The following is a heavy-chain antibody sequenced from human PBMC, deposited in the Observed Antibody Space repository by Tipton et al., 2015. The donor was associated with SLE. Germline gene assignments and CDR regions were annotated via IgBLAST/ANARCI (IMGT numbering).Heavy chain of an antibody. Sequence: QVQLVQSGPEVKKPGASVKVSCKASGYTFTRYDINWVRQATGQGLEWMGWMNPNSGNTGYAQKFQGRVTITKNTSISTAYMELSSLRSEDTAVYYCARRGREGGTEGNWFNPWGQGTLVTVSS. V-gene: IGHV1-8*03. D-gene: IGHD1-26*01. CDR1: GYTFTRYD. CDR3: ARRGREGGTEGNWFNP. CDR2: MNPNSGNT. J-gene: IGHJ5*02.